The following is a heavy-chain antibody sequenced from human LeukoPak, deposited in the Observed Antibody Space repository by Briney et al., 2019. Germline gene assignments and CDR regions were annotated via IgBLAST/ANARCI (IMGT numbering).Heavy chain of an antibody. V-gene: IGHV3-23*01. CDR3: AKDGYSSIPGFHFEY. D-gene: IGHD6-13*01. CDR2: ISGSGDNT. J-gene: IGHJ4*02. CDR1: GFTFSSYA. Sequence: GGSLRLSCAASGFTFSSYAMSWVRQPPGKGLEWVSGISGSGDNTYYADSVKGRFTISRDNSKKTLYLHLNSLRVEDAAVYYCAKDGYSSIPGFHFEYWGQGTLVTVSS.